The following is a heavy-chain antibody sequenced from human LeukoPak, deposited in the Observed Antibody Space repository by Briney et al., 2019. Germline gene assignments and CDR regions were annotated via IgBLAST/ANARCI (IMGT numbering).Heavy chain of an antibody. J-gene: IGHJ4*02. CDR2: IDNNGGNT. CDR1: GFTFSTSA. Sequence: GGSLRLSCSASGFTFSTSAMHWVRQAPGKGLEYVSAIDNNGGNTWYADSVKGRFTFSRDNSKNTMYLQMNSLRGEDTAVYYCVKEGGHWNYDYWAREPWSLSPQ. D-gene: IGHD3-16*01. V-gene: IGHV3-64D*06. CDR3: VKEGGHWNYDY.